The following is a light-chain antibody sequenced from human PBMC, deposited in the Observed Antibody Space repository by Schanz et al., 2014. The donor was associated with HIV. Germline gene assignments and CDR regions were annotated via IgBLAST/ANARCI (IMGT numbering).Light chain of an antibody. CDR1: QNINSN. Sequence: EVVMTQSPATLSVSPGERATLSCRASQNINSNLAWYQHKPGQAPRLLISEASKRATGIPDRFSGSGSGTDFTLTISRLEPEDFAVYYCQQYSSSPLTFGGGTKVEIK. J-gene: IGKJ4*01. V-gene: IGKV3-20*01. CDR3: QQYSSSPLT. CDR2: EAS.